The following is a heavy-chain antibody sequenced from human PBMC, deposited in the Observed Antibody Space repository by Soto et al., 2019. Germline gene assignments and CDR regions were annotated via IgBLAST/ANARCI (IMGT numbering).Heavy chain of an antibody. CDR2: INAANGDT. V-gene: IGHV1-3*01. CDR3: VRRHVSATGIDWFDP. D-gene: IGHD6-13*01. CDR1: GYTFTSYY. J-gene: IGHJ5*02. Sequence: ASVKVSCKASGYTFTSYYIHWVRQAPGQRLEWMGWINAANGDTKYSPKFQGRVTITRDTSASTAYMELSSLRSEDTAVYYCVRRHVSATGIDWFDPWGQGTLVTVSS.